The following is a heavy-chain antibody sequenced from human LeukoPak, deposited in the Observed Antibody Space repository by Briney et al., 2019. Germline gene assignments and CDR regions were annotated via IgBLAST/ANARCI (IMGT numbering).Heavy chain of an antibody. Sequence: ASVKVSCKASGYTFISYGISWVRQAPGQGLEWMGWISVYNGNTKYAQKLQGRVTVTTDTSTSTAYMELRSLRSDDTAVYYCARVPKMTTVSPAVGYWGQGTLVTVSS. CDR2: ISVYNGNT. V-gene: IGHV1-18*01. CDR1: GYTFISYG. CDR3: ARVPKMTTVSPAVGY. D-gene: IGHD4-17*01. J-gene: IGHJ4*02.